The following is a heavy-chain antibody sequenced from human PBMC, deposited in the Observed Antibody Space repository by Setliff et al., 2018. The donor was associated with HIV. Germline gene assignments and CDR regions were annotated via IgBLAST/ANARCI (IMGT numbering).Heavy chain of an antibody. CDR1: GGSISSGSYY. Sequence: SETLSLTCTVSGGSISSGSYYWSWIRQPAGKGLEWIGYIYHSGSTYYNPSLKSRVTISVDRSKNQFSLKLSSVTAADTAVYYCARGTTLNVVPDAFDIWGQGTMVTVSS. V-gene: IGHV4-30-2*01. CDR3: ARGTTLNVVPDAFDI. J-gene: IGHJ3*02. D-gene: IGHD4-17*01. CDR2: IYHSGST.